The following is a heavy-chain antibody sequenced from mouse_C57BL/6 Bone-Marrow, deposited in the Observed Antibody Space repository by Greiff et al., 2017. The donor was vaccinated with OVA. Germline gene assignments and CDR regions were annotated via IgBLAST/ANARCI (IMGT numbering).Heavy chain of an antibody. Sequence: VQLQQSGPELVKPGASVKISCKASGYTFTDYYMNWVKQSHGKSLEWIGDINPNNGGTSYNQKFKGKATLTVDKSSSTAYMELRSLTSDDSAVYYCARRWGGYYFDYWGQGTTLTVSS. J-gene: IGHJ2*01. V-gene: IGHV1-26*01. CDR1: GYTFTDYY. D-gene: IGHD1-1*02. CDR3: ARRWGGYYFDY. CDR2: INPNNGGT.